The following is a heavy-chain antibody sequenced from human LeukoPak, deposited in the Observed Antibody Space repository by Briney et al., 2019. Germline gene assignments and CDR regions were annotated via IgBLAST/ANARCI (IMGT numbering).Heavy chain of an antibody. Sequence: QPGGSLRLSCAASGFTFSSYWMSWVRQAPGKGLEWVANINQDGSEKYYVDSVKGRFTISSDNAKNSLYLQMNSLRAEDTAVYYCARHSHSNYFDYWGQGTLVTVSS. CDR2: INQDGSEK. D-gene: IGHD4-11*01. CDR3: ARHSHSNYFDY. CDR1: GFTFSSYW. V-gene: IGHV3-7*01. J-gene: IGHJ4*02.